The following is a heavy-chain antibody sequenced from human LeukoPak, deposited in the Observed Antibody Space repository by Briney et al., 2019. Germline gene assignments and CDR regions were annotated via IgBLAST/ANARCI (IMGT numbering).Heavy chain of an antibody. J-gene: IGHJ4*02. V-gene: IGHV4-61*01. CDR3: ARADILTGYYRGFDH. D-gene: IGHD3-9*01. CDR2: IYYSGST. CDR1: GGAVSSGSYY. Sequence: SLTCTVSGGAVSSGSYYWSWIRQPPGKGLEXXGYIYYSGSTNYNPSLKSRVTISVDTSKNQFSLKLSSVTAADTAVYYCARADILTGYYRGFDHWGQGTLVTVSS.